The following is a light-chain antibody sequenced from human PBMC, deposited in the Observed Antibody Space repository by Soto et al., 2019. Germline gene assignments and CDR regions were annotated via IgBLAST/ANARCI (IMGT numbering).Light chain of an antibody. CDR1: SSDVGGYNY. CDR2: EVS. CDR3: SSYTSGSTLGI. Sequence: QSALTQPASVSGSPGQSITISCTGTSSDVGGYNYVSWYQQHPGKAPKLMIYEVSNRPSGVSNRFSGSKSGNAASLTISGLQAEDEAVYYCSSYTSGSTLGIFGGGTKVTVL. V-gene: IGLV2-14*01. J-gene: IGLJ2*01.